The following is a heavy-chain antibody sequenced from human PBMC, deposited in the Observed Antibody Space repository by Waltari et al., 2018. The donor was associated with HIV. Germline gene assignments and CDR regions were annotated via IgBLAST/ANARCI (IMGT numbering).Heavy chain of an antibody. D-gene: IGHD6-13*01. Sequence: QVQLKQWGAGRLKPSETLSLTCPASSESFSGNYWSWIRQPPGKGLEWIGEVNHSGSTNYNPSLKSRVTISVDTSKKQFSLRLTSVTAADTAIYYCARMPILGYGSYTFDSWGQGALVTVSS. J-gene: IGHJ4*02. CDR3: ARMPILGYGSYTFDS. V-gene: IGHV4-34*01. CDR2: VNHSGST. CDR1: SESFSGNY.